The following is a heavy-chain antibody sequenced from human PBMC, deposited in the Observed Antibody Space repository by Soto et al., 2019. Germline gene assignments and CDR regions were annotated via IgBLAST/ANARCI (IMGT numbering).Heavy chain of an antibody. V-gene: IGHV1-18*01. J-gene: IGHJ6*02. Sequence: QVQLVQSGAEVKKPGASVKVSCKVPGYTFSNYGISWVRQGPGQGLEWMGGISGYNGNTHYEEKVQDRIKMTTDTSTSTTYLELRSLRSDDTAVYFCARDPGFGFGYSYAFAMDVWGQGTTVTVSS. CDR3: ARDPGFGFGYSYAFAMDV. D-gene: IGHD5-18*01. CDR1: GYTFSNYG. CDR2: ISGYNGNT.